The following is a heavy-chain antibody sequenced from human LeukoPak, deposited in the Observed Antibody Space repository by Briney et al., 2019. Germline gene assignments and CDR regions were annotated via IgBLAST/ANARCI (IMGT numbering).Heavy chain of an antibody. Sequence: KSAETLSLTCTVSGGSISSYYWSWIRQPPGKGLEWIGYIYYSGSTNYNPSLKSRVTISVDTSKNQFSLKLSSVTAADTAVYYCAMQFSGSYFHSDWFDPWGQGTLVTVSS. V-gene: IGHV4-59*01. D-gene: IGHD3-10*01. CDR2: IYYSGST. CDR1: GGSISSYY. CDR3: AMQFSGSYFHSDWFDP. J-gene: IGHJ5*02.